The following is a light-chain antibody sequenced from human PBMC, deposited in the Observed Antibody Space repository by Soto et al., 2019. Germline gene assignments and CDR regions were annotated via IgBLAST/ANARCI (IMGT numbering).Light chain of an antibody. Sequence: DIQMTQSPSSLSASVGDRVTITCRASQSIGTWLAWYQHKPGKAPKLLIYKASTLEGGVTSRFSGSGSGTEFTLTISGLQPDDFATYYCHQYSRNSWTFGQGTKVDI. CDR3: HQYSRNSWT. CDR1: QSIGTW. V-gene: IGKV1-5*03. CDR2: KAS. J-gene: IGKJ1*01.